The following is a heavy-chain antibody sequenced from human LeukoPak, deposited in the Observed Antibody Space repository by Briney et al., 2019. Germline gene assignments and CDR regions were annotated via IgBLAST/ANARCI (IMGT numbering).Heavy chain of an antibody. CDR2: INPNSGGT. CDR3: AGSDYDFWSGYLGI. V-gene: IGHV1-2*02. CDR1: GYTFTSYD. Sequence: ASVKVSCKASGYTFTSYDINWVRQAPGQGLEWMGWINPNSGGTNYAQKFQGRVTMTRDTSISTAYMELSRLRSDDTAVYYCAGSDYDFWSGYLGIWGQGTMVTVSS. J-gene: IGHJ3*02. D-gene: IGHD3-3*01.